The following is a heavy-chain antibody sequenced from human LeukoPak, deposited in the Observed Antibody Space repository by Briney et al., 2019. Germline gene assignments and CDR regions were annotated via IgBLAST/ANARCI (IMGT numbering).Heavy chain of an antibody. V-gene: IGHV1-69*13. CDR3: ARVAYSSSLIDY. D-gene: IGHD6-6*01. Sequence: ASVKVFCKASGGTFSSYAISWVRQAPGQGLEWMGGIIPIFGTANYAQKFQGRVTITADESTSTAYMELSSLRSEDTAVYYCARVAYSSSLIDYWGQGTLVTVSS. J-gene: IGHJ4*02. CDR1: GGTFSSYA. CDR2: IIPIFGTA.